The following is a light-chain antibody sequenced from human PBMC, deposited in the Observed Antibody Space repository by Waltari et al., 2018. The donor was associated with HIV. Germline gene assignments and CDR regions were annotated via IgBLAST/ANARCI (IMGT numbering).Light chain of an antibody. CDR3: SSYGDNIRVL. CDR1: RPDIGAYDS. Sequence: QSALTQPPSPYGSLGQSVTLYSTRPRPDIGAYDSVSWFQQHPNNAPKLLLYEVSKRPSGVPDRFSGSRSGETAFLSVSGLQPDDTAAYFCSSYGDNIRVLFGGGTNLTVL. CDR2: EVS. J-gene: IGLJ2*01. V-gene: IGLV2-8*01.